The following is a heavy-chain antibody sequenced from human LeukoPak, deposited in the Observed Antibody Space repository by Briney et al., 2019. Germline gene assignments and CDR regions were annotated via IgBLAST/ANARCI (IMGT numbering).Heavy chain of an antibody. V-gene: IGHV1-2*02. CDR1: GYTFTGYY. J-gene: IGHJ4*02. Sequence: ASVTVSFKASGYTFTGYYMHWVRQAPGQGLEWMGWINPNSDATNYAQKFQGRVTMTRDTSISTAYMELSSLRSDDTAVYYCARGVAVAGIDYWGQGTLVTVSS. CDR3: ARGVAVAGIDY. D-gene: IGHD6-19*01. CDR2: INPNSDAT.